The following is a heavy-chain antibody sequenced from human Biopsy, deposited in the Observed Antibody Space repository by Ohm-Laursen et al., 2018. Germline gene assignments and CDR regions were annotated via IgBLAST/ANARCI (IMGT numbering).Heavy chain of an antibody. V-gene: IGHV4-59*01. CDR1: GDSISSDF. Sequence: GTPSLTCTVSGDSISSDFWSWIRQTPGKGLEWIGYISYTGDTNYNPSLESRITISLDTSKNQFFLMLSSVTAADTAVYYCARSNGYGDYRFDDWGQGALVTVAS. CDR3: ARSNGYGDYRFDD. CDR2: ISYTGDT. D-gene: IGHD4-11*01. J-gene: IGHJ4*02.